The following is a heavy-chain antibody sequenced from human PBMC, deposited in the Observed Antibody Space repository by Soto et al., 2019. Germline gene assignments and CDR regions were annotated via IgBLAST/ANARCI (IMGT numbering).Heavy chain of an antibody. D-gene: IGHD3-22*01. Sequence: GGSLGLSCAASGFTFSSYAMSWVRQAPGKGLEWVSAISGSGGSTYYADSVKGRFTISRDNSKNTLYLQMDSLRAEDTAVYYCAKWDRPTQSAIVVVVSDYFDYCGQETLVTVS. CDR2: ISGSGGST. CDR3: AKWDRPTQSAIVVVVSDYFDY. J-gene: IGHJ4*02. V-gene: IGHV3-23*01. CDR1: GFTFSSYA.